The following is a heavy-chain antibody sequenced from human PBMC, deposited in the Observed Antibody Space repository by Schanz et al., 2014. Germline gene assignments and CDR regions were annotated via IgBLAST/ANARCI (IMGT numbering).Heavy chain of an antibody. D-gene: IGHD4-17*01. Sequence: EVQLVESGGGLVKPGDSLRLSCAVSGFTFSSTPMTWVRQAPGKGLEWVSRTSNDGSFTTFADSVKGRFTISRDNAKNTLYLQMNSLRAEDTAVYYCVRDTDYHFDYWGQGTLVTVSS. CDR2: TSNDGSFT. CDR1: GFTFSSTP. V-gene: IGHV3-74*01. J-gene: IGHJ4*02. CDR3: VRDTDYHFDY.